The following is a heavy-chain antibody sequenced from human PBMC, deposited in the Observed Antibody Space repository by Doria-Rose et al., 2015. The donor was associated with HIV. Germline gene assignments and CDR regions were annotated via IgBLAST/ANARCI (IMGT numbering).Heavy chain of an antibody. Sequence: QWGPVLVKPTETLTLTCTVFGVSLSSPGMGVSWIRQPPGKALGWLANIFSDDERSYKPSMKSRLTISRSTSKSQVVLTMTDMDSVDTATYYCARIKSSRWYHKYYFDFWGQGTLVIVSA. D-gene: IGHD6-13*01. V-gene: IGHV2-26*01. J-gene: IGHJ4*02. CDR1: GVSLSSPGMG. CDR3: ARIKSSRWYHKYYFDF. CDR2: IFSDDER.